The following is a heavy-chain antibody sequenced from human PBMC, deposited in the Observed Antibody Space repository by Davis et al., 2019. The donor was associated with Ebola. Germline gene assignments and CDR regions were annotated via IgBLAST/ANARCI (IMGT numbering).Heavy chain of an antibody. CDR1: GGTFSSYA. CDR3: AREFADGYSYGSKYFQH. D-gene: IGHD5-18*01. CDR2: IIPIFGTA. Sequence: SVKVSCKASGGTFSSYAISWVRQAPGQGLEWMGGIIPIFGTANYAQKFQGRVTITADESTSTAYMELSSLRSEDTAVYYCAREFADGYSYGSKYFQHWGQGTLVTVSS. J-gene: IGHJ1*01. V-gene: IGHV1-69*13.